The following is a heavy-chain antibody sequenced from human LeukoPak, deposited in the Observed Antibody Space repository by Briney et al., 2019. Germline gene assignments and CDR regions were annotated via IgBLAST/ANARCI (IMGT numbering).Heavy chain of an antibody. D-gene: IGHD4-17*01. CDR2: ISSIGTTI. V-gene: IGHV3-48*03. J-gene: IGHJ4*02. CDR3: ARDNDYGGYYFDY. CDR1: GFTFSSYE. Sequence: PGGSLRLSCAASGFTFSSYEMNWVRQAPGKGLEWVSHISSIGTTIYYADSVKGRFTISRDNAKNSLFLQMNSLRADDTAVYYCARDNDYGGYYFDYWGQGTLVTVSS.